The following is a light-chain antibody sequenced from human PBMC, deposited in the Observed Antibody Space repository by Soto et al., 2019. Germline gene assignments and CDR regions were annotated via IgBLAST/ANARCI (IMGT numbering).Light chain of an antibody. J-gene: IGLJ1*01. Sequence: SVLTQPASVSGSPGQSITISCTGSSSDVGVYNYVSWYQQHPGKAPKLIIYEVSNRPSGISDRFSGSKSGSTASLTISGLQAEDEADYFCKSYAGSNTYVFGSGTKVTVL. V-gene: IGLV2-14*01. CDR2: EVS. CDR3: KSYAGSNTYV. CDR1: SSDVGVYNY.